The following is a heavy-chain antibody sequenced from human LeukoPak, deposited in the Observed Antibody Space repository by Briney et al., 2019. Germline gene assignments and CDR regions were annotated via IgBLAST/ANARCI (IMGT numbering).Heavy chain of an antibody. CDR1: GFIFSNYG. V-gene: IGHV3-23*01. D-gene: IGHD4-17*01. J-gene: IGHJ6*03. CDR3: AKGPYGDHSFYMDA. Sequence: LTGGTLRLSCEASGFIFSNYGISWVRQAPGKGLEWVSSITGSGSNKYYADSVKGRFTISRDNSKNTLYPQMNSLRAEDTAVYYCAKGPYGDHSFYMDAWGKGTTVTISS. CDR2: ITGSGSNK.